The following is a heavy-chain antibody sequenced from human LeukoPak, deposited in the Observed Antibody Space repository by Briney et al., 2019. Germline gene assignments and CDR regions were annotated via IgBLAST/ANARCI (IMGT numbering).Heavy chain of an antibody. D-gene: IGHD3-22*01. CDR2: IYYSGST. Sequence: SETLSLTCTVSGGSISSSSYYWGWIRQPPGKGLEWIGSIYYSGSTYYNLSLKSRVTISVDTSKNQFSLKLSSVTAADTAVYYCARRVYYDSSHDYWGQGTLVTVSS. CDR1: GGSISSSSYY. J-gene: IGHJ4*02. CDR3: ARRVYYDSSHDY. V-gene: IGHV4-39*01.